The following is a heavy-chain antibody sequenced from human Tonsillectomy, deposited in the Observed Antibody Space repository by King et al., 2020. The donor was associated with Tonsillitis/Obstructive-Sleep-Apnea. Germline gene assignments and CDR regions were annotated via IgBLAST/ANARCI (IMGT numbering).Heavy chain of an antibody. D-gene: IGHD3-10*01. J-gene: IGHJ3*02. V-gene: IGHV2-5*02. Sequence: ITLKESGPTLVKPTQTLTLTCTFSGFSLSTSGVGVGWIRQPPGKALEWLALIYWDDDKRYSPSLKSRLTITKDTSKNQVVLTMTNMDPVDTATFYCAHRLRFGDFDAFDIWGQGTMLTVSS. CDR3: AHRLRFGDFDAFDI. CDR2: IYWDDDK. CDR1: GFSLSTSGVG.